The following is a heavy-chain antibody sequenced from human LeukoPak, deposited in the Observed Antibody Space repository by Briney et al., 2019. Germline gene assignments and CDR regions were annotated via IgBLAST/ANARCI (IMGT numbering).Heavy chain of an antibody. CDR1: GFTFSSYA. V-gene: IGHV3-23*01. CDR3: AKTLYSSSSGGADY. D-gene: IGHD6-6*01. J-gene: IGHJ4*02. Sequence: GGSLRLSCAASGFTFSSYAMSWVRQAPGKGLGWVSAISGSGGSTYYADSVKGRFIISRDNSKNTLYLQMNSLRADDTAVYYCAKTLYSSSSGGADYWGQGTLVTVSS. CDR2: ISGSGGST.